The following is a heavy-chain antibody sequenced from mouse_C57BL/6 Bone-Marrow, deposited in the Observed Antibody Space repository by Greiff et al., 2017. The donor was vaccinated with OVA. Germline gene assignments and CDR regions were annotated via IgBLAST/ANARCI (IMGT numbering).Heavy chain of an antibody. CDR3: ARDLPPY. CDR1: GFTFSSYA. V-gene: IGHV5-4*01. CDR2: ISDGGSYT. Sequence: DVMLVESGGGLVKPGGSLKLSCAASGFTFSSYAMSWVRQTPEKRLEWVATISDGGSYTYYPDNVKGRFTISRDNAKNNLYLQMSHLKSEDTAMYYCARDLPPYWGQGTLVTVSA. J-gene: IGHJ3*01.